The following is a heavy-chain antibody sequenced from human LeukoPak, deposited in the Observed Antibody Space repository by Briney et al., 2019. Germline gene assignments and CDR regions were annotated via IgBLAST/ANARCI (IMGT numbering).Heavy chain of an antibody. CDR2: IYSGGST. D-gene: IGHD2-2*01. V-gene: IGHV3-53*01. J-gene: IGHJ5*02. Sequence: GGSLRLSCAASGFTVSSNYMSWVRQAPGKGLEWVSVIYSGGSTYYADSVKGRFTISRDNSKNTLYLQMNSLRAEDTAVYYCAKDHENIVVVPAAAFDPWGQGTLVTVSS. CDR3: AKDHENIVVVPAAAFDP. CDR1: GFTVSSNY.